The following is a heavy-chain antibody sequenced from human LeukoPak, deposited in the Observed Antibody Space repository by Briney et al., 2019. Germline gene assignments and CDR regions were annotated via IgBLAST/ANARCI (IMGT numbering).Heavy chain of an antibody. CDR3: SRYYRYFDY. CDR1: GYTFTGYY. V-gene: IGHV1-2*02. D-gene: IGHD3-10*01. J-gene: IGHJ4*02. CDR2: INPNTGDT. Sequence: GASVKVSCKASGYTFTGYYVHWVRQAPGQGPKWMGWINPNTGDTNYAQKFQGRVTMTRDTSINTAYMDLSGLRSDDTAVYYCSRYYRYFDYWGQGTLVTVSS.